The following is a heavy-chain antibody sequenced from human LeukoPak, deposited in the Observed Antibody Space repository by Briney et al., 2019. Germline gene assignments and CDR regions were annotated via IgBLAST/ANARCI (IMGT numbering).Heavy chain of an antibody. D-gene: IGHD5-12*01. J-gene: IGHJ5*02. Sequence: SVKVSCKAFGATLNIGHAFIWARPAPGQGLQWMGRIIPFLGEVNYAQNFQGRVSFTADKSTATMYMEMKSLRLDDTAIYYCSPCGHAYDWFGPWGQGTLVTVSS. CDR1: GATLNIGHA. CDR2: IIPFLGEV. V-gene: IGHV1-69*04. CDR3: SPCGHAYDWFGP.